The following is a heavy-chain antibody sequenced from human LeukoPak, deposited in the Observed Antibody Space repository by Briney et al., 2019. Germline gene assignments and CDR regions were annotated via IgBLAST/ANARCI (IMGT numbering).Heavy chain of an antibody. CDR1: GFTFSSYV. CDR3: ARSGYRHPYHFDS. J-gene: IGHJ4*02. V-gene: IGHV3-30*02. CDR2: IRYDGITQ. Sequence: GGSLRLSCAASGFTFSSYVMHWVRQAPGKGLDWVAFIRYDGITQYYADSVRGRFTISRDNSKNAVYLQMNSLRAEDTAVYYCARSGYRHPYHFDSWGQGTLVTVSS. D-gene: IGHD3-22*01.